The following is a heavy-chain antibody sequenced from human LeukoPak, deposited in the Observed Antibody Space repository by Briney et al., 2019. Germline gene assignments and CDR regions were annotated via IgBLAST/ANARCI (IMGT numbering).Heavy chain of an antibody. V-gene: IGHV3-9*01. CDR3: AKAPPYYSDSSGYFQH. CDR1: GFTFDDSA. D-gene: IGHD3-22*01. Sequence: PGRSLRLSCAASGFTFDDSAMHWVRQVPGKGLEWVSGISWNSGIIDYADSVKGRFTISRDNAKNSLYLQMNNLRPDDTDFYYCAKAPPYYSDSSGYFQHWGQGTLVTVSS. CDR2: ISWNSGII. J-gene: IGHJ1*01.